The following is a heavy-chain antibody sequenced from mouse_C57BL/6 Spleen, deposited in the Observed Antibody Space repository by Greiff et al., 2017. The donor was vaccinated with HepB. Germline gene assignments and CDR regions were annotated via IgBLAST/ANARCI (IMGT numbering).Heavy chain of an antibody. D-gene: IGHD1-1*01. CDR1: GFTFTDYY. CDR3: ALRNTTVEVDY. CDR2: VYPYKGGT. V-gene: IGHV1-36*01. Sequence: VHVKQSGPVLVKPGPSVKISCKASGFTFTDYYMHWVKQSHGKSLEWIGLVYPYKGGTSYHQKFKGKATLTVDTSSSTAYMELNSLSSDDSAVYYCALRNTTVEVDYWGQGTTLTVSS. J-gene: IGHJ2*01.